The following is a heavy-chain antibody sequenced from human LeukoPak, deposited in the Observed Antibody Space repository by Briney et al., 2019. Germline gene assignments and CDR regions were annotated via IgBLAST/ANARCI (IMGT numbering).Heavy chain of an antibody. Sequence: SETLSLTCTVSGGSISSSSYYWGWIRQPPGKGLEWIGSIYYSGSTYYNPSLKSRVTISVDTSKNQFSLKLSSVTAADTAVYYCARDLPAAAGKRVDYWGQGTLVTVSS. CDR1: GGSISSSSYY. CDR2: IYYSGST. D-gene: IGHD6-13*01. J-gene: IGHJ4*02. V-gene: IGHV4-39*07. CDR3: ARDLPAAAGKRVDY.